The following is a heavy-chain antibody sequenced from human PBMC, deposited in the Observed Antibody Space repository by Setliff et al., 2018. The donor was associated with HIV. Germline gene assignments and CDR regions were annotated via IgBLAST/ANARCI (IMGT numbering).Heavy chain of an antibody. CDR2: IRYDASNK. J-gene: IGHJ6*03. CDR1: GLTFSDYG. V-gene: IGHV3-30*02. D-gene: IGHD2-2*01. CDR3: AKSCDVPSKPGPYYYSMDV. Sequence: PGGSLRLSCAPSGLTFSDYGIHWVRQAPGKGLEWLTYIRYDASNKFYADSVKGRFTISRDNSKNTLFLQLNSLRVDDTAVYYCAKSCDVPSKPGPYYYSMDVWGKGTTVTVSS.